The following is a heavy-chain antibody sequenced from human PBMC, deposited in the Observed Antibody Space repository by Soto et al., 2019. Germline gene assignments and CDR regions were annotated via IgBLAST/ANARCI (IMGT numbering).Heavy chain of an antibody. J-gene: IGHJ4*02. CDR3: AMGNVSYYVGVDY. V-gene: IGHV4-34*01. D-gene: IGHD3-10*02. CDR2: INHSGST. Sequence: SETLSLTCAVYGGSFSGYYSSWIRQPPGKGLEWIGEINHSGSTNYNPSLKSRVTISVDTSKNQFSLKLSSVTAADTAVYYCAMGNVSYYVGVDYWGQGTLVTVSS. CDR1: GGSFSGYY.